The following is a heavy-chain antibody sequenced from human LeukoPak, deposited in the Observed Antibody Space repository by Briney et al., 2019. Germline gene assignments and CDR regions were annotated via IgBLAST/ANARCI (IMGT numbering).Heavy chain of an antibody. D-gene: IGHD3-3*01. CDR3: ARVALEWSLRYYYYYMDV. V-gene: IGHV1-69*13. J-gene: IGHJ6*03. CDR2: IIPIFGTA. CDR1: GGTFSSYA. Sequence: GASVKVSCKASGGTFSSYAISWVRQAPGQGLEWMGGIIPIFGTANYAQKFQGRVTITADESTSTAYMELSSLRSEDTAVYYCARVALEWSLRYYYYYMDVWGKGTTVTVSS.